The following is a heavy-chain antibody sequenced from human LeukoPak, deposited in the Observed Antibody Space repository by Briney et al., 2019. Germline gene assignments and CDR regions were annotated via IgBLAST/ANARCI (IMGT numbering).Heavy chain of an antibody. J-gene: IGHJ4*02. CDR1: GGTFNNYI. CDR2: IILILDIA. V-gene: IGHV1-69*04. CDR3: AREPEGLTTESH. D-gene: IGHD1-14*01. Sequence: ASVKVSCKTSGGTFNNYIISWVRQAPAQGLEWVGTIILILDIANYAQKFQGRVAITADTSTSTAYMELSDRGSEDTAVYFCAREPEGLTTESHWGQGTLVTVSS.